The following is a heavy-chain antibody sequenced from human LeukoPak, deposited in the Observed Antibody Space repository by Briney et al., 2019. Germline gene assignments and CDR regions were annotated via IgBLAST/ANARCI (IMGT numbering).Heavy chain of an antibody. V-gene: IGHV3-30*02. D-gene: IGHD1-26*01. J-gene: IGHJ3*01. CDR2: IRYDGSNK. CDR1: GFTFSSYG. CDR3: ARERCVVGACGAFDV. Sequence: GGSLRLSCAASGFTFSSYGMHWVRQAPGKGLEWVAFIRYDGSNKYYADSVKGRFTISRDNSMSTLYLQMNTLRGEGTAIYYCARERCVVGACGAFDVWGQGTMATVSS.